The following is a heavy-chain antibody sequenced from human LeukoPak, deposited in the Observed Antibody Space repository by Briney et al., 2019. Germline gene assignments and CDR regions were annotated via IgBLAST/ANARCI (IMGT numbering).Heavy chain of an antibody. CDR1: RFTFSNFA. J-gene: IGHJ4*02. CDR3: AKESPYTSPRNYYFDY. V-gene: IGHV3-23*01. CDR2: ISQSSTAT. Sequence: PGGSLRLSCAASRFTFSNFAMIWVRQAPGKGLEWVSAISQSSTATYYGDSVKGRSSISRDDSKNTVYLQINSLRADDTAIYYCAKESPYTSPRNYYFDYWGQGTLVTVSS. D-gene: IGHD1-14*01.